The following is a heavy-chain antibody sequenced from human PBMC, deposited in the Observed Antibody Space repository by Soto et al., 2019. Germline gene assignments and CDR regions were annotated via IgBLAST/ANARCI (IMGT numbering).Heavy chain of an antibody. CDR1: GFTFSSYA. CDR2: ISYDGSNK. V-gene: IGHV3-30-3*01. J-gene: IGHJ4*02. CDR3: ARGDDSNGCFGY. Sequence: QVQLVESGGGVVQPGRSLRLSCAASGFTFSSYAMHWVRQAPGKGLEWVAVISYDGSNKYYADSVKGRFTISRDNSKNTLYLQMNSLRAEDTAVYYCARGDDSNGCFGYWGQGTLVTVSS. D-gene: IGHD6-19*01.